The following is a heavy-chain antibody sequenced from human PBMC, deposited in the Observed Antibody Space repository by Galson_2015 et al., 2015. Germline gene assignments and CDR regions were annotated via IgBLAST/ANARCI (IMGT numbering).Heavy chain of an antibody. D-gene: IGHD3-10*01. CDR3: ARERGVRGVLGY. CDR1: GFTFSSYE. V-gene: IGHV3-48*03. J-gene: IGHJ4*02. Sequence: LRLSCAASGFTFSSYEMNWVRQAPGKGLEWVSYISSSGSTIYYADSVKGRSTISRDNAKNSLYLQMNSLRAEDTAVYYCARERGVRGVLGYWGQGTLVTVSS. CDR2: ISSSGSTI.